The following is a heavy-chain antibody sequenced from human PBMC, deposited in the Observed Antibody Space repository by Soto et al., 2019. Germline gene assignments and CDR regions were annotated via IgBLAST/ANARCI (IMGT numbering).Heavy chain of an antibody. V-gene: IGHV5-51*01. D-gene: IGHD3-22*01. J-gene: IGHJ5*02. CDR3: AGHHRDDIGGRWLDP. Sequence: GESLKISCKGSGYSFNTDWIAWVRQMPGKGLEWMGIIYPGDSDSRYSPSFQGQVTFSADRSISTVYLQWGSLKASDTAMYYCAGHHRDDIGGRWLDPWGQGTLVTVSS. CDR1: GYSFNTDW. CDR2: IYPGDSDS.